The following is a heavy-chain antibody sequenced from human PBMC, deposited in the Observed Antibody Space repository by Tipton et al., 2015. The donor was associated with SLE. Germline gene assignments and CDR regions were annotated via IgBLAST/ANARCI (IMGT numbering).Heavy chain of an antibody. V-gene: IGHV4-4*07. D-gene: IGHD6-13*01. Sequence: TLSLTCTVSGGSIRSYFWSWIRQPAGKGLEWIGRIYSSGTTNYNPSLKGRVTMSVDTSKNQFSLKLSSATAADTAVYYCARAEAVAGLGYFQEWGQGTLITVSS. J-gene: IGHJ1*01. CDR1: GGSIRSYF. CDR3: ARAEAVAGLGYFQE. CDR2: IYSSGTT.